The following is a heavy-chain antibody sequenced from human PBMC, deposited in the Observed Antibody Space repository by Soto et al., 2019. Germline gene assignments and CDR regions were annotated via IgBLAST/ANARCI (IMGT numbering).Heavy chain of an antibody. V-gene: IGHV3-21*01. J-gene: IGHJ3*01. CDR2: TFNYSPNP. CDR3: AREEGYCRGGSCVRRAFEL. D-gene: IGHD2-15*01. Sequence: EVQLVESGGGLVKPGGSLRLSCAASGFASRAFSINWVRQAPGKGLQWVTSTFNYSPNPDYAVSVKARFTISRDNAENAVYLQMDSLRVEDTTVYYWAREEGYCRGGSCVRRAFELWGQGTVVTVSS. CDR1: GFASRAFS.